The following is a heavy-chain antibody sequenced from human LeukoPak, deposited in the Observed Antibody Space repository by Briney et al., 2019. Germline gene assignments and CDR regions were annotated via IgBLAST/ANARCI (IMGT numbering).Heavy chain of an antibody. D-gene: IGHD1-26*01. V-gene: IGHV4-39*01. CDR1: GGSISTSTYY. J-gene: IGHJ2*01. CDR2: ISYSGST. CDR3: ARRVYSGSYNWYFDL. Sequence: SETLSLTCTVSGGSISTSTYYWGSIRQPPGKGLEWIGSISYSGSTYNNPSLKSRVTISVDTSKNQFSLKLSSVTAPDTAVYYCARRVYSGSYNWYFDLWGRGTLVTVSS.